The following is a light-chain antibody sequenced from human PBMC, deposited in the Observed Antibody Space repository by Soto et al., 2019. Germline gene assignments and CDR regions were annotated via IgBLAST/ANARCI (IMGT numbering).Light chain of an antibody. CDR2: GAS. CDR3: QPYGNSPWP. CDR1: QSVSSSF. V-gene: IGKV3-20*01. J-gene: IGKJ1*01. Sequence: EIVLTQSPGTLSLSPGERATLSCRASQSVSSSFLAWYQQKPGQAPRLLIYGASSRATGIPDRFSGSGSGTDFTLTISRLEPADFAVYYCQPYGNSPWPFGQGTKVEFK.